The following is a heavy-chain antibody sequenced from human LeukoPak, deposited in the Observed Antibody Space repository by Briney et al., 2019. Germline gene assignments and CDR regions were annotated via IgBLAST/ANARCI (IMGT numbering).Heavy chain of an antibody. CDR3: AKDPRGGYYDSSGYYYFDY. D-gene: IGHD3-22*01. V-gene: IGHV3-23*01. J-gene: IGHJ4*02. Sequence: GGSLRLSCAASGFTFSSYAMSWVRQAPGKGLEWVSAISGSGGSTYYADSVKGRFTISRDNSENTLYLQMNSLRAEDTAVYYCAKDPRGGYYDSSGYYYFDYWGQGTLVTVSS. CDR1: GFTFSSYA. CDR2: ISGSGGST.